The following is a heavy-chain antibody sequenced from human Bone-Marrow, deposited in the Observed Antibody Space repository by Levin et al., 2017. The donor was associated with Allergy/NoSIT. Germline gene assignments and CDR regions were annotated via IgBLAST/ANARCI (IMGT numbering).Heavy chain of an antibody. Sequence: GGSLRLSCAASGFTFSSYGMHWVRQAPGKGLEWVAVISYDGSNKYYADSVKGRFTISRDNSKNTLYLQMNSLRAEDTAVYYCAKDFMTTVTTLWYFDLWGRGTLVTVSS. J-gene: IGHJ2*01. D-gene: IGHD4-17*01. CDR2: ISYDGSNK. CDR1: GFTFSSYG. CDR3: AKDFMTTVTTLWYFDL. V-gene: IGHV3-30*18.